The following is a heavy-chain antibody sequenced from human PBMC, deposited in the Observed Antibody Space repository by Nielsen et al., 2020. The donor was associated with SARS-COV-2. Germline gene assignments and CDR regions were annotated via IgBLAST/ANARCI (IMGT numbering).Heavy chain of an antibody. CDR1: GFTFSSYS. CDR3: ASGIYSSGWFDYYYYGMDV. Sequence: GGSLRLSCAASGFTFSSYSMNWVRQAPGKGLEWVANIKQDGSEKYYVDSVKGRFTISRDNAKNSLYLQMNSLRAEDTAVYYCASGIYSSGWFDYYYYGMDVWGQGTTGTVSS. CDR2: IKQDGSEK. D-gene: IGHD6-19*01. V-gene: IGHV3-7*01. J-gene: IGHJ6*02.